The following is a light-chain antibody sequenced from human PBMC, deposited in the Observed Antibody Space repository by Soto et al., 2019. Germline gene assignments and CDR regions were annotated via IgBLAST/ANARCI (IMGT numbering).Light chain of an antibody. CDR2: GAS. J-gene: IGKJ5*01. CDR1: QSVSSY. V-gene: IGKV3-15*01. CDR3: QQYNNWPFIT. Sequence: EIVLTQSPVTLSLSPGERATLSCRASQSVSSYLAWYQQKPGQAPRLLISGASTRATGIPARFSGSGSGTEFTLTISSLQSEDFAVYYCQQYNNWPFITFGQGTRLEIK.